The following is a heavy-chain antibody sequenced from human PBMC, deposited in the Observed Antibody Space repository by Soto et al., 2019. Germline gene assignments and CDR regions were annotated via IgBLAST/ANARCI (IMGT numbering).Heavy chain of an antibody. CDR3: ARDRIQLWTYYYYGMDV. CDR1: GFTFSSYA. Sequence: GSLRLSCAASGFTFSSYAMHWVRQAPGKGLEWVAVISYDGSNKYYADSVKGRFTISRDNSKNTLYLQMNSLRAEDTAVYYRARDRIQLWTYYYYGMDVWGQGTTVTVSS. CDR2: ISYDGSNK. V-gene: IGHV3-30-3*01. D-gene: IGHD5-18*01. J-gene: IGHJ6*02.